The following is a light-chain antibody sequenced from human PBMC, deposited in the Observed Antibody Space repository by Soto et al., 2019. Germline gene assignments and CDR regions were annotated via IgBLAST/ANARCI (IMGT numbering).Light chain of an antibody. Sequence: QSVLTQPPSVSAAPGQRVTISCSGTSSNIGKNYVCWYQQFPGRAPKLLMFDNRKRPSGIPDRFSGSKSGTSATLGITGLQTGDEADYYCGTWDSSLSAVVFGGGTKLTVL. CDR3: GTWDSSLSAVV. CDR1: SSNIGKNY. CDR2: DNR. V-gene: IGLV1-51*01. J-gene: IGLJ2*01.